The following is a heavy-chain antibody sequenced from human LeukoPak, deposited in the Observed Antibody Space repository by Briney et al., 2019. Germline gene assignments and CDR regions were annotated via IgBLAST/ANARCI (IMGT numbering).Heavy chain of an antibody. CDR3: AKDREVLALYYFDY. CDR1: GFTFSDYY. D-gene: IGHD1-26*01. J-gene: IGHJ4*02. V-gene: IGHV3-11*01. CDR2: ISSSGSTI. Sequence: GGSLRLSCAASGFTFSDYYMSWIRQAPGKGLEWVSYISSSGSTIYYADSVKGRFTISRDNSKNTLYLQMNSLRAEDTAVYYCAKDREVLALYYFDYWGQGTLVTVSS.